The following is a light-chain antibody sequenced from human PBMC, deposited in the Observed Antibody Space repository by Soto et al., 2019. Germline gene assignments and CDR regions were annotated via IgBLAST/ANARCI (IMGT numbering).Light chain of an antibody. CDR3: SSYTSSATYV. Sequence: QSALTQPASVSGSPGQSITISCTGTSSDVGDYNFVSWYQQHPGIAPKLIIYDVTNRPSGVSNRFSGSKSGNTASLTISGLQAEDEADYYCSSYTSSATYVFGTGTKLTVL. J-gene: IGLJ1*01. CDR1: SSDVGDYNF. V-gene: IGLV2-14*03. CDR2: DVT.